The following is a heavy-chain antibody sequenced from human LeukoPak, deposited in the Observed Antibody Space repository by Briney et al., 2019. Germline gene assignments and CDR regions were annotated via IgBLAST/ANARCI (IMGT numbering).Heavy chain of an antibody. V-gene: IGHV1-18*01. D-gene: IGHD2-2*01. CDR3: ARNHCSSTSCYPDYYYGMDV. CDR1: GYTFTSYG. CDR2: ISAYNGNT. Sequence: ASVKVSCKAPGYTFTSYGISWVRQAPGQGLEWMGWISAYNGNTNYAQKLQGRVTMTTDTSTSTAYMELRSLRSDDTAVYYCARNHCSSTSCYPDYYYGMDVWGQGTTVTVSS. J-gene: IGHJ6*02.